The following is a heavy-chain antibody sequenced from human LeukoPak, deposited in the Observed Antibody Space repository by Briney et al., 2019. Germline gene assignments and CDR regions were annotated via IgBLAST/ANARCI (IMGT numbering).Heavy chain of an antibody. D-gene: IGHD4-17*01. CDR1: GGTFSSYA. J-gene: IGHJ4*02. CDR2: IIPIFGTA. V-gene: IGHV1-69*05. Sequence: ASVKVSCKASGGTFSSYAISWVRQAPGQGLEWMGGIIPIFGTANYAQKFQGRVTITTDESTSTAYMELSSLRSEDTAVYYCARDPNPNYGDPPPDYWGQGTLVTVSS. CDR3: ARDPNPNYGDPPPDY.